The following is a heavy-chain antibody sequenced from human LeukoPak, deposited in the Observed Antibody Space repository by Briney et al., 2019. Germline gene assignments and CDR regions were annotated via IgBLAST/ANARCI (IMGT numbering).Heavy chain of an antibody. CDR3: ARASPYYDITALGLTSNWFDP. D-gene: IGHD3-9*01. CDR2: INHSGST. V-gene: IGHV4-34*01. J-gene: IGHJ5*02. CDR1: GFTFSGSA. Sequence: GSLRLSCAATGFTFSGSAMHWVRQASGKGLEWIGEINHSGSTNYNPSLKSRVTISVDTSKNQFSLKLSSVTAADTAVYYCARASPYYDITALGLTSNWFDPWGQGTLVTVSS.